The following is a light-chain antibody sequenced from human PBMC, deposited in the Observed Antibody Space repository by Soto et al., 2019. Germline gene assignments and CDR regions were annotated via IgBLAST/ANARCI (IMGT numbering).Light chain of an antibody. CDR1: QSISNW. CDR3: QQYSNYYT. J-gene: IGKJ2*01. V-gene: IGKV1-5*03. CDR2: KAS. Sequence: DIPMSQSPSTLSASVGDRVTITCRASQSISNWLAWYQQKPGKAPKLLIYKASTLHSGVPSMFSGSGSGTEVTLTISSLQPDFLATYYCQQYSNYYTFGQGTNLEI.